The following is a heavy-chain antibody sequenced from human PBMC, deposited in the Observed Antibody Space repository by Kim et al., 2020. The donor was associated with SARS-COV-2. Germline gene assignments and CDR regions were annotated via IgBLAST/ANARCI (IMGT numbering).Heavy chain of an antibody. J-gene: IGHJ5*02. D-gene: IGHD6-19*01. CDR1: GYTFTGYY. Sequence: ASVKVSCKASGYTFTGYYMHWVRQAPGQGLEWMGRINPNNGGTNYAQKFQGRVTVTRDTSISTAYMELSSLRTDDTAVYYCARGSLIGFYSAWAWGQGTLVTVSS. V-gene: IGHV1-2*06. CDR2: INPNNGGT. CDR3: ARGSLIGFYSAWA.